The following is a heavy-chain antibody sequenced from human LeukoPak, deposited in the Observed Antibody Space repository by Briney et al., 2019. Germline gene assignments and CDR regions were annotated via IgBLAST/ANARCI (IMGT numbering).Heavy chain of an antibody. CDR2: INTNTGNP. CDR1: GCTFTSYG. V-gene: IGHV7-4-1*02. CDR3: ARGYCSGGSCYSLDY. D-gene: IGHD2-15*01. Sequence: ASVKVSCKASGCTFTSYGISWVRQAPGQGLEWMGWINTNTGNPTYAQGFTGRFVFSLDTSVSTAYLQISSLKAEDTAVYYCARGYCSGGSCYSLDYWGQGTLVTVSS. J-gene: IGHJ4*02.